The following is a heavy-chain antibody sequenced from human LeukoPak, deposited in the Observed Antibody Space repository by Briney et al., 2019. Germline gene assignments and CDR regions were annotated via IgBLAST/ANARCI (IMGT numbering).Heavy chain of an antibody. D-gene: IGHD2-15*01. CDR1: GFTFSSYA. V-gene: IGHV3-23*01. J-gene: IGHJ4*02. CDR2: ISGSGGST. Sequence: GGSLRLSCAASGFTFSSYAMSWVRQAPGKGLEWVSAISGSGGSTYYADSVRGRFTISRDNSKNTLYLQMNSLRAEDTAVYYCARVKRDCSGGTCYSYDYWGQGTPVTVSS. CDR3: ARVKRDCSGGTCYSYDY.